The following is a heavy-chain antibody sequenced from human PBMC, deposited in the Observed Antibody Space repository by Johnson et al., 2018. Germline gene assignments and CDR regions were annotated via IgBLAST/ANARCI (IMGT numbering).Heavy chain of an antibody. CDR1: GGTFSTYA. CDR2: ILPIFGSA. J-gene: IGHJ3*02. V-gene: IGHV1-69*15. D-gene: IGHD3-22*01. CDR3: ARSLVVVGSYGAFDI. Sequence: QVQLVQSGAEVKKPGSAVKVYCKASGGTFSTYAISWVRQAPGQGLEWMGSILPIFGSAIYAQKFQGRVTITADGSTRPVYMELSSLRSENTAVYYCARSLVVVGSYGAFDIWGQGTMVTVSS.